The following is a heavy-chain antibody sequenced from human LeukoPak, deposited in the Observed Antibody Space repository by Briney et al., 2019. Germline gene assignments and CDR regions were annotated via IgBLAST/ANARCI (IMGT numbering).Heavy chain of an antibody. Sequence: GGSLRLSCAASGFTFSSYAMSWVRQAPGKGLEWVSAISGSGGSTYYADSVEGRFTISRDNSKNTLYLQMNSLRAEDTAVYYCARAGHYYCSGGSCLVDYWGQGTLVTVSS. CDR3: ARAGHYYCSGGSCLVDY. CDR2: ISGSGGST. D-gene: IGHD2-15*01. CDR1: GFTFSSYA. V-gene: IGHV3-23*01. J-gene: IGHJ4*02.